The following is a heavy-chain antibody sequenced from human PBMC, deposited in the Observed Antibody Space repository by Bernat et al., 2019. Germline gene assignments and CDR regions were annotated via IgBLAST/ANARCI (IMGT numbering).Heavy chain of an antibody. CDR3: ARDKDGGYAFDH. D-gene: IGHD5-12*01. V-gene: IGHV3-64*01. CDR1: GFMFTKYA. CDR2: ILGSGDST. Sequence: EVELVESGGTLVQPGGSLRLSCAASGFMFTKYAMHWVRPAPGKGPEYLSSILGSGDSTQYANYVKGSFIISRDNSKNTLYLHMGSLRPDDMAVYYCARDKDGGYAFDHWGQGTLVTVSS. J-gene: IGHJ4*02.